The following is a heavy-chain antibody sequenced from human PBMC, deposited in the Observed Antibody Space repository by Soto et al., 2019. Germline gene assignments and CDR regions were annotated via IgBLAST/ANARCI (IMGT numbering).Heavy chain of an antibody. D-gene: IGHD2-21*01. J-gene: IGHJ4*02. V-gene: IGHV3-20*04. CDR1: GFPFTSYG. Sequence: SGGSLRLSCAASGFPFTSYGMSWVRQAPGKGLEWVSGINWNGGSTGYAGSVKGRFTISRDNAKNSLYLQMNSLRAEDTAVYYCARDRHIDYWGQGTLVTVSS. CDR3: ARDRHIDY. CDR2: INWNGGST.